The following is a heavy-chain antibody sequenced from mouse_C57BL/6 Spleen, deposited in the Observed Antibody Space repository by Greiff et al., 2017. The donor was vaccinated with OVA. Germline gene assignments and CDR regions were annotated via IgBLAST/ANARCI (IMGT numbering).Heavy chain of an antibody. D-gene: IGHD1-1*01. Sequence: VQLQQSGPELVKPGASVKMSCKASGYTFTDYNMHWVKQSHGKSLEWIGYINPNNGGTSYNQKFKGKATLTVNKSSSTAYMELRSLTSEDSAVYYCARLHYYGRGYFDVWGTGTTVTVSS. J-gene: IGHJ1*03. CDR3: ARLHYYGRGYFDV. CDR2: INPNNGGT. V-gene: IGHV1-22*01. CDR1: GYTFTDYN.